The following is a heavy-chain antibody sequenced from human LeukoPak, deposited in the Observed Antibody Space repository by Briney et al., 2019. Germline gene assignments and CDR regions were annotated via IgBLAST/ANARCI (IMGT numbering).Heavy chain of an antibody. Sequence: GGSLRLSCAASGFTFRSYAMSWVRQAPGRGLEWVSTISGSDGSTYYADSVRGRFTISRDDAKKTLYLQMNSLRIEDTALYYCAKIVDPWGQGTLVTVSS. CDR1: GFTFRSYA. CDR2: ISGSDGST. CDR3: AKIVDP. D-gene: IGHD2-21*01. V-gene: IGHV3-23*01. J-gene: IGHJ5*02.